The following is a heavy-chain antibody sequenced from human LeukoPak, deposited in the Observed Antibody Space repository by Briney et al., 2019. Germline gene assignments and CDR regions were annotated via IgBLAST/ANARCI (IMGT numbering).Heavy chain of an antibody. CDR1: GGSFSGYY. CDR3: ARGAVLSSSWYRGWFNP. Sequence: SETLSLTCAVSGGSFSGYYWSWIRQPPGKGLEGIGEINHSGSTNYNPSLKSRVTISVDTSKNQFSLKLSSVTAADTAVYYCARGAVLSSSWYRGWFNPWGQGTLVTVSS. V-gene: IGHV4-34*01. D-gene: IGHD6-13*01. CDR2: INHSGST. J-gene: IGHJ5*02.